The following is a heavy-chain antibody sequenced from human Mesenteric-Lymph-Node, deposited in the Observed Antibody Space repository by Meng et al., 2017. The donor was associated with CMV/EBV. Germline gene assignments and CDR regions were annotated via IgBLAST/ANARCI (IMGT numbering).Heavy chain of an antibody. Sequence: GESLKISCTASGFTFADYAMTWVRQAPGKGLEWVGFTRSKAYGGTTEYAASVKGRFTISRDDSKSIAYLQMNSLRAEDTAVYYCARASSIVGATTGYWGQGTLVTVSS. CDR3: ARASSIVGATTGY. D-gene: IGHD1-26*01. V-gene: IGHV3-49*04. J-gene: IGHJ4*02. CDR2: TRSKAYGGTT. CDR1: GFTFADYA.